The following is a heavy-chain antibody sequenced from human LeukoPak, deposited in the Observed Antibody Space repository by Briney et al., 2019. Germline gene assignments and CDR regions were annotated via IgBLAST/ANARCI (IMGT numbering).Heavy chain of an antibody. CDR3: ARTSLVQDAFDI. V-gene: IGHV1-46*01. J-gene: IGHJ3*02. Sequence: ASVKVSCKASGYTFTSYYMHWVRQAPGQGLEWMGIINPSGGSTSYPQKFQGRVTMTRDTSISTAYMELSRLRSDDTAVYYCARTSLVQDAFDIWGQGTMVTVSS. CDR2: INPSGGST. CDR1: GYTFTSYY. D-gene: IGHD1-1*01.